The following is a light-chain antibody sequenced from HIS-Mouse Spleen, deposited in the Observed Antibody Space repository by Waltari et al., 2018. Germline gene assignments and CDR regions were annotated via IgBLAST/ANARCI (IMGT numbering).Light chain of an antibody. CDR1: SSHSRHP. Sequence: QLVLTQSPSASASLGASVKLTCTLSSSHSRHPTAWHQQQPAKGPRYLMKLNGDGSHSKGDGIPDRFSGSSSGAERYLTISSLQSEDEADYYCQTWGTGITVFGGGTKLTVL. J-gene: IGLJ2*01. V-gene: IGLV4-69*01. CDR2: LNGDGSH. CDR3: QTWGTGITV.